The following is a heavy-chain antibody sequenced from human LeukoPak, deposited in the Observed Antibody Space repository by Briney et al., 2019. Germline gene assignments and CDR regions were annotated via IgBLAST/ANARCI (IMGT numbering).Heavy chain of an antibody. V-gene: IGHV3-23*01. CDR2: ISGSGGYT. CDR3: AKDTRQVGSTGY. CDR1: GFTFSSYA. D-gene: IGHD1-26*01. J-gene: IGHJ4*02. Sequence: GGSLRLSCAASGFTFSSYAMSWVRQAPGKGLEWVSAISGSGGYTYYADSVKGRFTISRDNSKNTLYLQMSSLRAEDTAVYYCAKDTRQVGSTGYWGQGTLVTVSS.